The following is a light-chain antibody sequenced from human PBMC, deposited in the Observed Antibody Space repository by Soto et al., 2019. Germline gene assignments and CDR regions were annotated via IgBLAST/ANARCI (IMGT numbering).Light chain of an antibody. CDR1: QSVSSN. J-gene: IGKJ1*01. CDR3: QRYNNWPPMA. V-gene: IGKV3-15*01. CDR2: GAS. Sequence: EIVMTQSPATLSVSPGERATLSCRASQSVSSNLAWYQQKPGQAPRLLIYGASTRATGIPARFSGSGSGTELTLTISSLQSEDFAVYYCQRYNNWPPMAFGQGTKVEIK.